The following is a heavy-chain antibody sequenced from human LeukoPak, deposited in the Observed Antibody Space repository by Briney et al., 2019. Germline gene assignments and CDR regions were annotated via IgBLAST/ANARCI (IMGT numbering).Heavy chain of an antibody. J-gene: IGHJ4*02. CDR1: GFTFSTYA. Sequence: GGSLRLSCAASGFTFSTYAMTWVRQAPGKGLEWVSGISTSGDRTYYEDSVKGRFTISRDNSKNTLYLQMNSLRAEDTAEYYCARSAVGTSCCTAVDYWGQGTLVTVSS. CDR3: ARSAVGTSCCTAVDY. CDR2: ISTSGDRT. D-gene: IGHD1-26*01. V-gene: IGHV3-23*01.